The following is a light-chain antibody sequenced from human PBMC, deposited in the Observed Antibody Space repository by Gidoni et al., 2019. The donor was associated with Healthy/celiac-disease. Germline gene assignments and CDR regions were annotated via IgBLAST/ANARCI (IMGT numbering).Light chain of an antibody. CDR2: AAS. CDR1: QGISSY. Sequence: ALRVTQSPSSLSASTGDRVPITCQASQGISSYLALYQQKPGKAPKLLIYAASTLQSGVPSRFSGSGYGTDFTLTISCLQSEDFATDYCQQYYSYPRTFGQGTKVEIK. V-gene: IGKV1-8*01. CDR3: QQYYSYPRT. J-gene: IGKJ1*01.